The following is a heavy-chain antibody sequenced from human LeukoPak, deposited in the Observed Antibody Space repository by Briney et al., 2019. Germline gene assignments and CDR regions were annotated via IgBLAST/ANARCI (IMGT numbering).Heavy chain of an antibody. CDR1: GYTFTSYG. CDR3: ARGRAMATNTGSFDY. V-gene: IGHV1-69*13. Sequence: SVKVSCKASGYTFTSYGISWVRQAPGQGLEWMGGIIPIFGTANYAQKFQGRVTITADESTSTAYMELSSLRSEDTAVYYCARGRAMATNTGSFDYWGQGTLVTVSS. D-gene: IGHD5-24*01. CDR2: IIPIFGTA. J-gene: IGHJ4*02.